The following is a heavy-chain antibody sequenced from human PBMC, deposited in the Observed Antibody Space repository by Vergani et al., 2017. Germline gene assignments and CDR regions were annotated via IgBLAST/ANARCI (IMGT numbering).Heavy chain of an antibody. CDR2: IYPGDSDT. CDR1: GYSFTSYW. V-gene: IGHV5-51*01. CDR3: ARHRGWGLVVVAATPWYYYYGMDV. J-gene: IGHJ6*02. Sequence: EVQLVQSRAEVKKPGESLKISCKGSGYSFTSYWIGWVRQMPGKGLEWMGIIYPGDSDTRYSPSFQGQVTISADKSISTAYLQWSSLKASDTAMYYCARHRGWGLVVVAATPWYYYYGMDVWGQGTTVTVSS. D-gene: IGHD2-15*01.